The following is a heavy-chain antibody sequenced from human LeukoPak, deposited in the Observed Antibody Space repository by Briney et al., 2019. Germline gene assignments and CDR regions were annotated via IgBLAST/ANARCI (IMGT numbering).Heavy chain of an antibody. CDR1: GFPFDNHA. Sequence: PGGSLRLSCAASGFPFDNHAMHWVRQAPGKGLEWVSGINWDSSGLDYADSVKGRFSISRDNAKKSLYLQMNSLRAEDMAFYYCARDMSKVYWSGYLDFWGQGSLVTVSS. D-gene: IGHD3-3*01. CDR3: ARDMSKVYWSGYLDF. J-gene: IGHJ4*02. V-gene: IGHV3-9*03. CDR2: INWDSSGL.